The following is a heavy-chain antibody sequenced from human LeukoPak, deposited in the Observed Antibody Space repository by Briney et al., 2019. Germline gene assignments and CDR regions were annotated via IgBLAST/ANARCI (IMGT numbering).Heavy chain of an antibody. V-gene: IGHV3-66*02. CDR1: GFSVSSKY. D-gene: IGHD1-1*01. Sequence: GGSLRLSCVASGFSVSSKYMSWVRQARGKGLEWVSVLFSGGSTHYVDSVRGRFTISRDESKNTLFLQMNSLRVKETDICDCVRSTLGAFALSGQGQMVTVSS. CDR3: VRSTLGAFAL. J-gene: IGHJ3*01. CDR2: LFSGGST.